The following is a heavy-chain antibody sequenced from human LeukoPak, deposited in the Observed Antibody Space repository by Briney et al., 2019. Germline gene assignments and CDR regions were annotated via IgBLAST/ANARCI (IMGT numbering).Heavy chain of an antibody. Sequence: GGPLRLSCAASGFMFSTYWMSWVRQAPGKGLEWVANIKQDGSDKYYLDSVKGRFTISRDNAKNSLYLQMNSLRAEDTALYYCARDAGGFGELVYWGQGTLVTVSS. V-gene: IGHV3-7*01. D-gene: IGHD3-10*01. CDR1: GFMFSTYW. J-gene: IGHJ4*02. CDR2: IKQDGSDK. CDR3: ARDAGGFGELVY.